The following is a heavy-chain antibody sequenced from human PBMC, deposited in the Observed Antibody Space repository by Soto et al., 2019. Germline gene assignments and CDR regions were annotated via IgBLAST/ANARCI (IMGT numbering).Heavy chain of an antibody. V-gene: IGHV1-69*01. CDR1: GGTFSSYA. J-gene: IGHJ6*02. CDR2: IIPIFGTA. CDR3: ARGVTYYDILTGISGGYYYYGMDV. Sequence: QVQLVQSGAEVKKPGSSVKVSCKASGGTFSSYAISWVRQAPGQGLEWMGGIIPIFGTANYAQKFQGRVTITADESTSTAYMELSSLRSEETAVYYCARGVTYYDILTGISGGYYYYGMDVWGQGTTVTVSS. D-gene: IGHD3-9*01.